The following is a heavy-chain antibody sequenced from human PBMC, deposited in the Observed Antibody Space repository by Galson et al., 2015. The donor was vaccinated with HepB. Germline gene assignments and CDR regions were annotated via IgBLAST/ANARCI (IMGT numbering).Heavy chain of an antibody. CDR2: IIPIFGTA. V-gene: IGHV1-69*06. CDR3: AREVCSSTSCQTFDP. J-gene: IGHJ5*02. CDR1: GGTFSSYA. Sequence: SVKVSCKASGGTFSSYAISWVRQAPGQGLEWMGGIIPIFGTANYAQKFQGRVTITADKSTSTAYMELSSLRSEDTAVYYCAREVCSSTSCQTFDPWGQGTLVTVSS. D-gene: IGHD2-2*01.